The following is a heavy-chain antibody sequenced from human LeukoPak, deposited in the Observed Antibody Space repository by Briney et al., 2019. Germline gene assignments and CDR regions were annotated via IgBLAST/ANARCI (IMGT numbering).Heavy chain of an antibody. Sequence: PSETLSLTCTVSGGSFITSNYYWAWIRQPPGKGLEWIGSIYHSGSTYYNPSLKSRVTMSVDTSKNQFSLTLGYVTAADTAVYYCARRIPGFLCDLWGRGTLVTVSS. CDR3: ARRIPGFLCDL. J-gene: IGHJ5*02. CDR1: GGSFITSNYY. CDR2: IYHSGST. V-gene: IGHV4-39*01. D-gene: IGHD2-21*01.